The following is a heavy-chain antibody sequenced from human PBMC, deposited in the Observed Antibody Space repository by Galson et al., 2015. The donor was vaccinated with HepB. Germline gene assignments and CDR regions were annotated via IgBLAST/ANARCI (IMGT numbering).Heavy chain of an antibody. Sequence: SVKVSCKVSGYTLTELSMHWVRQAPGKGLEWMGGFDPEDGETIYAQKFQGRVTMTEDTSTDTAYMELSSLRSEDTAVYYCATASYDSSGYYYHNWFDPWGQGTLVTVSS. CDR2: FDPEDGET. J-gene: IGHJ5*02. CDR1: GYTLTELS. CDR3: ATASYDSSGYYYHNWFDP. D-gene: IGHD3-22*01. V-gene: IGHV1-24*01.